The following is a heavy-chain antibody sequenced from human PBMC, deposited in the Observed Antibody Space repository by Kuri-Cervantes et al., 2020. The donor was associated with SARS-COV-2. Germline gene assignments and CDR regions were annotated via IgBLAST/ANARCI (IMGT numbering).Heavy chain of an antibody. CDR1: GFTFSSYS. J-gene: IGHJ6*03. CDR2: ISSSSSYI. V-gene: IGHV3-21*01. CDR3: ARDRYYYMDV. Sequence: GESLKISCAASGFTFSSYSMNWVRQAPGKGLEWVSSISSSSSYIYYADSVKGRFTISRDNSKNTLYLQMGSPRAEDMAVYYCARDRYYYMDVWGKGTTVTVSS.